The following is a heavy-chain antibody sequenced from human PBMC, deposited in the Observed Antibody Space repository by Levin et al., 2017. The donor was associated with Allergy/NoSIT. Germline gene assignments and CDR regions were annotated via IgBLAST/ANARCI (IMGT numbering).Heavy chain of an antibody. CDR2: IYHSGST. CDR1: GGSISSGNYC. Sequence: SETLSLTCSVSGGSISSGNYCWTWIRQHPVKGLEWIGYIYHSGSTYYNPSLKSRLSISVDTSKNHFSLNLDSVTAADTAVYFCARGWDCWRLASWGQGALVTVSS. D-gene: IGHD2-21*01. J-gene: IGHJ5*02. V-gene: IGHV4-31*03. CDR3: ARGWDCWRLAS.